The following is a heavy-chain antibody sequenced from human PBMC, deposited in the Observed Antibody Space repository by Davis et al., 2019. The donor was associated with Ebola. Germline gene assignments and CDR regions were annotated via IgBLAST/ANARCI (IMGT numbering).Heavy chain of an antibody. J-gene: IGHJ6*02. CDR2: IIPMFGIL. CDR3: AIRDYYGMDV. V-gene: IGHV1-69*10. Sequence: SVKVSCKASGGTFTSYAISWVRQVPGQGLEWMGGIIPMFGILNYAQKFQDRVTITADKSTYTSDMELSSLRSDDTAVYYCAIRDYYGMDVWGQGTTVTVSS. CDR1: GGTFTSYA. D-gene: IGHD3-16*01.